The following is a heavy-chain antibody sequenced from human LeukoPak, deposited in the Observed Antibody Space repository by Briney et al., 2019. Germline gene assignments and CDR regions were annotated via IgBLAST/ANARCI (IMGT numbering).Heavy chain of an antibody. D-gene: IGHD6-19*01. J-gene: IGHJ3*02. CDR1: GGSISSYY. Sequence: PSETLSLTCTVSGGSISSYYWSWIRQPPGKGLEWIGYIYYSGSTNYNPSPKSRVTISVDTSKNQFSLKLSSVTAADTAVYYCARRPGHTWSVRSSGWGWDDAFDIWGQGTMVTVSS. CDR3: ARRPGHTWSVRSSGWGWDDAFDI. CDR2: IYYSGST. V-gene: IGHV4-59*08.